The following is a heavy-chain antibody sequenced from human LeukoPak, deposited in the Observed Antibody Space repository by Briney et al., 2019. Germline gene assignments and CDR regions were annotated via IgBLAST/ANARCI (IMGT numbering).Heavy chain of an antibody. CDR2: VSGSTTTT. CDR1: VFTFSSYA. D-gene: IGHD3-16*01. V-gene: IGHV3-23*01. J-gene: IGHJ4*02. CDR3: AMKGAY. Sequence: GGSLRLSCAASVFTFSSYAMSWVRQAPGKGLEWVSTVSGSTTTTYYADSVKGRFTISRDNSKNTLYLQMNSLRAEDTAVYYCAMKGAYWGQGALVTVSS.